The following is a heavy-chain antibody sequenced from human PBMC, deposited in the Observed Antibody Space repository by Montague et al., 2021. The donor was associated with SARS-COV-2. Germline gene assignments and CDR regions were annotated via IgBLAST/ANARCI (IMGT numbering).Heavy chain of an antibody. Sequence: SETLSLTCTVSGGSISSSSYYWGWIRQPPGKGLEWIGSIYYSGSTYYNPSLKSRVTISVDTSKNQFSLKLSSVTAADTAVYYCARDTRITMLVVVNRDGVDDWGQGTTVTVSS. J-gene: IGHJ6*02. CDR2: IYYSGST. D-gene: IGHD3-22*01. V-gene: IGHV4-39*07. CDR1: GGSISSSSYY. CDR3: ARDTRITMLVVVNRDGVDD.